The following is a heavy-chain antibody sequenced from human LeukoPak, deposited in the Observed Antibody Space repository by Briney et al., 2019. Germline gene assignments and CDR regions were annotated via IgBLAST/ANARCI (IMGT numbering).Heavy chain of an antibody. Sequence: GGSLRLSCAASGFTFSDYYMSWIRQAPGKGLEWVSYSRSSGSTIYYADSVKGRFTISRDNAKNSLYLQMNSLRAEDTAVYYCARYSSSSGGRFLDYWGQGTLVTVSS. CDR1: GFTFSDYY. CDR3: ARYSSSSGGRFLDY. V-gene: IGHV3-11*04. J-gene: IGHJ4*02. D-gene: IGHD6-6*01. CDR2: SRSSGSTI.